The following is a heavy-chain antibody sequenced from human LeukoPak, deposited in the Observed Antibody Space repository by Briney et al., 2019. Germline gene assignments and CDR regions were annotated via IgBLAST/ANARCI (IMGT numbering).Heavy chain of an antibody. CDR1: GGSISSSSYY. D-gene: IGHD3-3*01. CDR3: ARHGVLREMESLLPLDY. CDR2: IYYSGST. Sequence: SETLSLTCTVSGGSISSSSYYWGWIRQPPGKGLEWIGSIYYSGSTYYNPSLKSRVTISVDTSKNQFSLKLSSVTAADTAVYYCARHGVLREMESLLPLDYWGQGTLVTVSS. V-gene: IGHV4-39*01. J-gene: IGHJ4*02.